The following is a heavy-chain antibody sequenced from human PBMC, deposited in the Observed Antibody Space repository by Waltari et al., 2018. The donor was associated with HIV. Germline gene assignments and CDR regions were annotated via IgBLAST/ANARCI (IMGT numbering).Heavy chain of an antibody. Sequence: QVQLQQWGAGLLKPSETLSLTCAVYGGSLRGSYWRWIRQPQGNGLEWIGEINHSVSTNYNPALKRRVTISVDTSKNQFSLKLSSVTAADTAVYYCARGPRRRITMVRGRTGAWFDPWGQGTLVTVSS. CDR1: GGSLRGSY. D-gene: IGHD3-10*01. CDR2: INHSVST. V-gene: IGHV4-34*01. CDR3: ARGPRRRITMVRGRTGAWFDP. J-gene: IGHJ5*02.